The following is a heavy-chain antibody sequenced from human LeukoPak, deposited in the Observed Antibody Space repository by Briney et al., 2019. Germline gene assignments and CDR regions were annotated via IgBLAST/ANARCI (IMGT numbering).Heavy chain of an antibody. D-gene: IGHD5-12*01. Sequence: PGGSLRLSCAASGFTFSTNAMSWVRQAPGKGLVWVSAISGRTGSTYYSDSVKGRFTISRDNSKSTLYLQMDSLRAEDTAVYYCAKCGNSGCHLIDYWGQGTLVTVSS. CDR1: GFTFSTNA. CDR2: ISGRTGST. CDR3: AKCGNSGCHLIDY. V-gene: IGHV3-23*01. J-gene: IGHJ4*02.